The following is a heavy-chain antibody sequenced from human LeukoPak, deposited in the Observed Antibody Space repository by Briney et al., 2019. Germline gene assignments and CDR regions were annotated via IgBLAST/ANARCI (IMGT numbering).Heavy chain of an antibody. V-gene: IGHV3-7*03. CDR2: IREDGSET. CDR1: GFTFTNHW. D-gene: IGHD6-13*01. Sequence: GGSLRLSCVATGFTFTNHWMSWVRQTIGKGLECVAKIREDGSETHYVDSVKGRFTISRDNSKNTLYLQMNSLRAEDTAVYYCAKSIAAAGADAFDIWGQGTMVTVSS. CDR3: AKSIAAAGADAFDI. J-gene: IGHJ3*02.